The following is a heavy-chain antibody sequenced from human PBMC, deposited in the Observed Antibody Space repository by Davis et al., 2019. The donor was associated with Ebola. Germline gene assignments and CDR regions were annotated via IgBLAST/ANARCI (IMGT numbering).Heavy chain of an antibody. CDR1: GYTFTSYY. D-gene: IGHD6-19*01. J-gene: IGHJ4*02. V-gene: IGHV1-46*01. CDR3: ARDSSGWYYFDY. Sequence: ASVKVSCKASGYTFTSYYIHWVRQAPGQGLEWMGIINASSGSARYAQNLQGRVTITRDTSASTAYMELSSLRSEDTAVYYCARDSSGWYYFDYWGQGTLVTVSS. CDR2: INASSGSA.